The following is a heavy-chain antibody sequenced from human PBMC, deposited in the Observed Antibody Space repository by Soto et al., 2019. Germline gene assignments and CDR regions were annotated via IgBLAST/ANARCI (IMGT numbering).Heavy chain of an antibody. J-gene: IGHJ6*02. CDR2: ISSSGSTI. Sequence: QVQLVESGGGLVKPGGSLRLSCAASGFTFSDYYMSWIRQAPGKGLEWVSYISSSGSTIYYADSVKGRFTISRDNAKNHPYLKTNGLRAEGTAVYYCARDAVYYDILSGYFYYYSYGMDVWGQGTTVTVSS. D-gene: IGHD3-9*01. CDR1: GFTFSDYY. CDR3: ARDAVYYDILSGYFYYYSYGMDV. V-gene: IGHV3-11*01.